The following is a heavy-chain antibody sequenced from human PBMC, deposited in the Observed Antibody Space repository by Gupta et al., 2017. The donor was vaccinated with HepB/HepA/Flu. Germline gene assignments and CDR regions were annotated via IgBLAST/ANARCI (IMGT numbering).Heavy chain of an antibody. J-gene: IGHJ5*02. Sequence: QVQLVQSGAVMKKPGASVKVSCKASGYTFINNNINWVRQATGQGLEWMGWMNAYSGTTGYAQKFQDRLTLTRDTFISTAYMELSSLEFQDTAVYYCVRGSGTGGQDWFDPWGQGTLVTVSS. D-gene: IGHD7-27*01. CDR3: VRGSGTGGQDWFDP. CDR2: MNAYSGTT. CDR1: GYTFINNN. V-gene: IGHV1-8*01.